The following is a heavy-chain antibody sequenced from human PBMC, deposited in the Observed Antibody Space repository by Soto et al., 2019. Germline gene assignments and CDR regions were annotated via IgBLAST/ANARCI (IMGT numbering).Heavy chain of an antibody. CDR3: AASQKGYNWNYFDH. J-gene: IGHJ4*02. Sequence: SETLSLTCAVSGASISGSYYYWAWLRQSPGKGPEWIGSVFYTGFTSYNPSLESRVSVSVDTSKSQFSLKLSAVTAADTAVYYCAASQKGYNWNYFDHWGQGALVTVSS. V-gene: IGHV4-39*01. CDR2: VFYTGFT. CDR1: GASISGSYYY. D-gene: IGHD1-20*01.